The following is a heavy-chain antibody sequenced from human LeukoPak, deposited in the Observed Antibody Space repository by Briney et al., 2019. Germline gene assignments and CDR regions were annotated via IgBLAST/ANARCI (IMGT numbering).Heavy chain of an antibody. D-gene: IGHD2-8*02. Sequence: PGGSLRLSCAGSGFIFNSRWMTWVRQAPGMGLEWVGNIRQDGDEKFYADSVRGRFTISRDNAKNSLYLHLNSLRAEDTAIYYCARVRTEWYIDLWGRGTLVTVSP. CDR1: GFIFNSRW. CDR2: IRQDGDEK. J-gene: IGHJ2*01. V-gene: IGHV3-7*01. CDR3: ARVRTEWYIDL.